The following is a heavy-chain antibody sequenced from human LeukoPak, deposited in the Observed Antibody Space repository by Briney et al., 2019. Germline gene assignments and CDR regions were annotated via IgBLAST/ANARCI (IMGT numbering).Heavy chain of an antibody. V-gene: IGHV3-7*01. CDR3: ARDSPDY. CDR2: IKQYGSEK. Sequence: GRSLRPSCAPSGFTSTIHSMSWVRQVPRGGIGWVANIKQYGSEKSYVDSVKGRFTISRDNAKNSLYLQMSSVRAAEPAVYDCARDSPDYLGQATLVTVSS. J-gene: IGHJ4*02. CDR1: GFTSTIHS.